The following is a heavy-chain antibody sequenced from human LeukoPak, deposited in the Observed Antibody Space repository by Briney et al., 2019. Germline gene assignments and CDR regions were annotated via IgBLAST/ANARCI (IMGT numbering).Heavy chain of an antibody. D-gene: IGHD4-17*01. J-gene: IGHJ4*02. CDR2: ISYSGST. V-gene: IGHV4-39*01. CDR1: GGSISSRSYN. CDR3: ARHIIDYDIPRFCDY. Sequence: PSETLSLTCNVSGGSISSRSYNWGWLRQPPGKGLQWIGSISYSGSTYSNPSLKSRLTISVDTSKNQFSLKVRSVTAADTAVYYCARHIIDYDIPRFCDYWGQGTLVTVSS.